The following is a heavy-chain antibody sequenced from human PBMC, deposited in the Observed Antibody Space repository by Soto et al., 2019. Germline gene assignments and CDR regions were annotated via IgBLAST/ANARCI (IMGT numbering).Heavy chain of an antibody. J-gene: IGHJ4*02. CDR3: AKDRDYYYDSSGYYSPGLGY. V-gene: IGHV3-30*18. CDR2: ISYDGSNK. Sequence: LRPSWAASGFSLSRYGMHWVRQAPGKGLEWVAVISYDGSNKYYADSVKGRFTISRDNSKNTLYLQMNSLRAEDTAVYYCAKDRDYYYDSSGYYSPGLGYWGQGTLVTVSS. CDR1: GFSLSRYG. D-gene: IGHD3-22*01.